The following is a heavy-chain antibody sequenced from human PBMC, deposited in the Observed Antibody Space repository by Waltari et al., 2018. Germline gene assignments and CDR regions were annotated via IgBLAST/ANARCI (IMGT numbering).Heavy chain of an antibody. CDR1: GSTVSTTY. Sequence: VQLVESGGGLIQPGGSLRLSCAASGSTVSTTYMSWVRQSPGKGLEWVSVIYSGGSTYYADSVKGRFTISRDNSKNTLYLQMNSLRAEDTAVYYCAREFRGTAAAGYFDYWGQGTLVTVSS. V-gene: IGHV3-53*01. D-gene: IGHD6-13*01. CDR2: IYSGGST. J-gene: IGHJ4*02. CDR3: AREFRGTAAAGYFDY.